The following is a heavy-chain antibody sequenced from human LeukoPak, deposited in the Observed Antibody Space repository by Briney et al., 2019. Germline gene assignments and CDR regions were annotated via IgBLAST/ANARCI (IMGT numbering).Heavy chain of an antibody. J-gene: IGHJ6*02. CDR1: GYTFTSYG. V-gene: IGHV1-18*01. D-gene: IGHD2-2*01. Sequence: SVKVSCKASGYTFTSYGISWVRQAPGQRLEWMGWISAYNGNTNYAQKLQGRVTMTTDTYTSTAYMELRSLRSDDTAVYYCARDRGDIVVVPAAMRDYYYGMDVWGQGTTVTVSS. CDR2: ISAYNGNT. CDR3: ARDRGDIVVVPAAMRDYYYGMDV.